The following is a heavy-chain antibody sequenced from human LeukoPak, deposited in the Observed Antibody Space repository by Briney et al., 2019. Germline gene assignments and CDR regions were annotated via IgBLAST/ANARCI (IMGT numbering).Heavy chain of an antibody. CDR1: GFTFSTSW. J-gene: IGHJ4*02. V-gene: IGHV3-7*01. CDR2: IKQDGSEK. Sequence: GGSLRLSCAASGFTFSTSWMEWVRQAPGKGLEWVANIKQDGSEKYYVDSVKGRFTISRDNAKNSLYLQMNSLRAEDTATYYCSRSVDYWGQGIQVTVSS. CDR3: SRSVDY.